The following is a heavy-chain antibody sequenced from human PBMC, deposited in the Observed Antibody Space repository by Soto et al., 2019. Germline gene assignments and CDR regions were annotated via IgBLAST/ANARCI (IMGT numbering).Heavy chain of an antibody. Sequence: VRLVESGGGLVQPGGSLRLSCAASGITISNYPMSWVRQAPGKGLDWVSGISGSGDTTYYADCAKGRSTISKDISKNSLFLQLDSLRVEDSALYFCVKDDGGYPSTAPHWGQGTLVTVSP. CDR3: VKDDGGYPSTAPH. V-gene: IGHV3-23*04. J-gene: IGHJ4*02. CDR1: GITISNYP. CDR2: ISGSGDTT. D-gene: IGHD4-17*01.